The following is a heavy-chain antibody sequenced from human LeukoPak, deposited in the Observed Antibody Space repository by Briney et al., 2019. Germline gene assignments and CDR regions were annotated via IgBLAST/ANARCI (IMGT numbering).Heavy chain of an antibody. CDR2: IYSHGNA. CDR3: ARFRMTASATAAFDL. D-gene: IGHD6-13*01. J-gene: IGHJ3*01. Sequence: SETLSLTCTVSGGSIRSFYWSWIRQSAGKGLEWVGRIYSHGNANYNPSLNSRVTMSLDTSKNQFSLKLTSVTAADTGVYYCARFRMTASATAAFDLWGQGTLVTVSS. V-gene: IGHV4-4*07. CDR1: GGSIRSFY.